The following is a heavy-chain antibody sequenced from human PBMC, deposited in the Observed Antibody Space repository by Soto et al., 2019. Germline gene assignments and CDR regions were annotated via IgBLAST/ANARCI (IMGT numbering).Heavy chain of an antibody. CDR1: GGSFSGYY. CDR2: INHSGST. J-gene: IGHJ5*02. V-gene: IGHV4-34*01. Sequence: SETLSLTCAVYGGSFSGYYWSWIRQPPGKGLEWIGEINHSGSTNYNPSLKSRVTISVDTSKNQFSLKLSSVTAADTAVYYCARGLGPTMVRGRRFDPWGQGTLVTVSS. CDR3: ARGLGPTMVRGRRFDP. D-gene: IGHD3-10*01.